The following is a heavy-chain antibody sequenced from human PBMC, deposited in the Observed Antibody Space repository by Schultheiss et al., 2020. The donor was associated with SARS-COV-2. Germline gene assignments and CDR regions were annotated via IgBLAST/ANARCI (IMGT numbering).Heavy chain of an antibody. Sequence: SQTLSLTCAISGDSVSSTSATWNWIRQSPSRGLEWLGRTYYRSKWYNDYAVSVKSHITNNPDTSKNQFSLQLNSVSPEDTAVYFCARAYDAYDYAFDIWGQGTMVTVSS. V-gene: IGHV6-1*01. CDR2: TYYRSKWYN. CDR1: GDSVSSTSAT. CDR3: ARAYDAYDYAFDI. J-gene: IGHJ3*02. D-gene: IGHD5-12*01.